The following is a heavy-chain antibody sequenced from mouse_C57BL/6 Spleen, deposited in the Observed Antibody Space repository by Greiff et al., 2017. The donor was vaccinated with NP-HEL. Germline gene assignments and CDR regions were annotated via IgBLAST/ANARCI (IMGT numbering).Heavy chain of an antibody. CDR1: GFTFSDYY. CDR2: ISNGGGST. Sequence: EVKLQESGGGLVQPGGSLKLSCAASGFTFSDYYMYWVRQTPEKRLEWVAYISNGGGSTYYPDTVKGRFTFSGDNAKNTLYLQMSRLKSEDSAVYYCASHEYYCSSSSFAYWGQGTPLTVSS. V-gene: IGHV5-12*01. D-gene: IGHD1-1*01. J-gene: IGHJ2*01. CDR3: ASHEYYCSSSSFAY.